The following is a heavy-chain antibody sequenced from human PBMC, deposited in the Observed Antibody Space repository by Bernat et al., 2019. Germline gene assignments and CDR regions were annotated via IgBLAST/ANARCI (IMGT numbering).Heavy chain of an antibody. Sequence: QVQLVESGGGVVQPGRALRLSCAASGFTFSSYGMHWVRQAPGKGPEWVAVISYDGSNKYYADSVKGRFTISRDNSKNTLYLQMNSLSAEDTAVYYCAKLSVQQQLVSDDYWGQGTLVTVSS. D-gene: IGHD6-13*01. CDR2: ISYDGSNK. CDR1: GFTFSSYG. J-gene: IGHJ4*02. V-gene: IGHV3-30*18. CDR3: AKLSVQQQLVSDDY.